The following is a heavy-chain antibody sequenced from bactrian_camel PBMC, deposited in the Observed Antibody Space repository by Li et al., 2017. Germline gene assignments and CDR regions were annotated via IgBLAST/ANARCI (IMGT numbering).Heavy chain of an antibody. V-gene: IGHV3S67*01. CDR1: GFKFSDYS. Sequence: VQLVESGGGLVQPGGSLRLSCDASGFKFSDYSLSWARQVPGKEREAVAGISNDAGAAYADSVQGRFTISKDSERNTLYLQMNNLTPEDTAMYYCAARGPYCYTKLSVADFTYWGQGTQVTVS. J-gene: IGHJ6*01. CDR2: ISNDAGA. CDR3: AARGPYCYTKLSVADFTY. D-gene: IGHD2*01.